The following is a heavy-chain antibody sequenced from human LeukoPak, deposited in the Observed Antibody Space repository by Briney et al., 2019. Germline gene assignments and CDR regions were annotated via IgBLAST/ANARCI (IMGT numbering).Heavy chain of an antibody. V-gene: IGHV3-30*18. D-gene: IGHD3-10*01. J-gene: IGHJ5*02. CDR3: AKSWGVRGPNWFDP. CDR2: ISYDGSNK. Sequence: GRSLRLSCAASGFTFSSYGMHWVRQAPGKGLEWVAVISYDGSNKYYADSVKGRFTISRDNSKNTLYLQMNSLRAEDTAVYYCAKSWGVRGPNWFDPWGQETLVTVSS. CDR1: GFTFSSYG.